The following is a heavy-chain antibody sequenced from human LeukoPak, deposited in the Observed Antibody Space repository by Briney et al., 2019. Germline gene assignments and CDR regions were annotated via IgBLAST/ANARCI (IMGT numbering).Heavy chain of an antibody. CDR1: GFTFSGSA. J-gene: IGHJ4*02. D-gene: IGHD6-13*01. CDR3: AKNLGAAAAGRHY. CDR2: IKNKGNSYAT. V-gene: IGHV3-73*01. Sequence: GGSLRLSCAVPGFTFSGSAIHWVRQASGKGLEGVALIKNKGNSYATAYAASVKGRFTISRDDSKNTAYLQMNSLRAEDTAVYYCAKNLGAAAAGRHYWGQGTLVTVSS.